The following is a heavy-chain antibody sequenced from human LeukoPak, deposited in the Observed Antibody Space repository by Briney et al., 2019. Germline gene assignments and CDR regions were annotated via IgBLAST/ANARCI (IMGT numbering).Heavy chain of an antibody. CDR2: IRSKANSFAT. Sequence: GGSLRLSCAASGFTFSGTAMHWVRQASGKGVEWVGRIRSKANSFATAYAASVEGRFTISRDDSENTAYLQMSSLKTEDTATYYCTALGIAAAGTDYWGQGTLVTVSS. D-gene: IGHD6-13*01. CDR3: TALGIAAAGTDY. CDR1: GFTFSGTA. J-gene: IGHJ4*02. V-gene: IGHV3-73*01.